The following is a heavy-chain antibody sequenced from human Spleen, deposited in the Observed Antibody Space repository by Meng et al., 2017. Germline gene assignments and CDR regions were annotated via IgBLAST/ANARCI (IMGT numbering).Heavy chain of an antibody. D-gene: IGHD1-26*01. CDR1: GFTFSSYW. J-gene: IGHJ4*02. CDR2: INGDGSST. CDR3: ARGVVRATSVY. Sequence: GGSLRLSCAASGFTFSSYWIHWVRQVPGRGLVWVSYINGDGSSTNYADSVKGRFTISRDNAKNTVHLQMNSLRAEDTAVYYCARGVVRATSVYWGQGTLVTVSS. V-gene: IGHV3-74*01.